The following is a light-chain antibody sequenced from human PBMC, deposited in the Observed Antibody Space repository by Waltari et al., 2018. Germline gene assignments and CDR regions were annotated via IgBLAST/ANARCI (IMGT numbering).Light chain of an antibody. J-gene: IGLJ3*02. CDR3: MFWPSNVWV. Sequence: QPVLTQPPSSSASPGESARLTCPLPSDINVCDFNIYWYQQKPGSPPRFLLYYKSDSEKPQGSGVPSRFSGSKDASANAGILLISGLQSEDEADYYCMFWPSNVWVFGGGTKLTVL. CDR2: YKSDSEK. CDR1: SDINVCDFN. V-gene: IGLV5-37*01.